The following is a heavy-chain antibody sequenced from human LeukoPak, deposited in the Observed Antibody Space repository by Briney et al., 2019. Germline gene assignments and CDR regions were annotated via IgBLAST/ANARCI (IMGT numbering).Heavy chain of an antibody. V-gene: IGHV3-7*01. CDR1: GFTFSSYW. CDR2: IKQDGSEK. CDR3: ARDLYSSSWYGEDPLYY. J-gene: IGHJ4*02. D-gene: IGHD6-13*01. Sequence: GESLRLSCAASGFTFSSYWMSWVRQAPGKGLEWVANIKQDGSEKYYVDSVKGRFTISRDNAKNSLYLQMNSLRAEDTAVYYCARDLYSSSWYGEDPLYYWGQGTLVTVSS.